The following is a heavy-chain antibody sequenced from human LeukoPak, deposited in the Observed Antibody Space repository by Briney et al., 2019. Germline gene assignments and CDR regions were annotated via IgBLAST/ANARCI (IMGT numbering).Heavy chain of an antibody. Sequence: PSQTLSLTCTISGDSVSSNSAAWNWIRQSPSRGLEWLGRTYYRSKWYNDYAVSVKSRITINPDTSKNQFSLQLNSVTPEDTAVYYCARGWELSHELFYYYYGMDVWGQGTTVTVSS. D-gene: IGHD1-26*01. J-gene: IGHJ6*02. V-gene: IGHV6-1*01. CDR1: GDSVSSNSAA. CDR2: TYYRSKWYN. CDR3: ARGWELSHELFYYYYGMDV.